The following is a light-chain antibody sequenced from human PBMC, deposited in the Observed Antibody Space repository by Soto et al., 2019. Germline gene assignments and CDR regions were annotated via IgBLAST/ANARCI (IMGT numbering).Light chain of an antibody. Sequence: QSALTQPASVSGSPGQSITISCTGTSNDIGGHNHVSWYQQHPGNSPKLIIYEVTERPSGVSNRFSASKTGTTASPTISGLQAEDEADYYCCSYAGIITWVCGGGTKLTVL. J-gene: IGLJ3*02. CDR2: EVT. CDR1: SNDIGGHNH. V-gene: IGLV2-23*02. CDR3: CSYAGIITWV.